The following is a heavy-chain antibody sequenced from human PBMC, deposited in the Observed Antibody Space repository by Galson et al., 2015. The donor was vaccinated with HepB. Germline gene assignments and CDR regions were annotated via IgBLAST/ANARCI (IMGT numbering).Heavy chain of an antibody. Sequence: SVKVSCKASGYTFSNYAIPWVRQAPGQGLEWMGWISPYNRHTNYTQKFQGRVTMTTDTGTTTVYMELRSLRSDDTAVYYCARGALVVVVGATQNNWFDPWGQGTLVTVSS. CDR2: ISPYNRHT. J-gene: IGHJ5*02. CDR1: GYTFSNYA. CDR3: ARGALVVVVGATQNNWFDP. D-gene: IGHD2-15*01. V-gene: IGHV1-18*01.